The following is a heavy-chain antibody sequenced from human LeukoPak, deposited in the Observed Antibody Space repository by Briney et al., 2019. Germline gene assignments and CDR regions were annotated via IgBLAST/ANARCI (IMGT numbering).Heavy chain of an antibody. D-gene: IGHD3-22*01. CDR1: GYTFTNYA. Sequence: ASVKVSCKASGYTFTNYAMNWVRQAPGQRLEWMGWINTNTGNPTYAQGFTGRFVFSLDTSVSTAFLQISSLKAEDTAVYYCAREEYYDSSASTNFDYWGQGTLVTVSS. CDR2: INTNTGNP. J-gene: IGHJ4*02. V-gene: IGHV7-4-1*02. CDR3: AREEYYDSSASTNFDY.